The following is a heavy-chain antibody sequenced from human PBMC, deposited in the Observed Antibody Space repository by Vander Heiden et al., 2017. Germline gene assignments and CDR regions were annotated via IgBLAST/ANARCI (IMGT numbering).Heavy chain of an antibody. J-gene: IGHJ4*02. CDR1: GYSFTIYW. Sequence: EVQLVQSGAEVKKPGASLKISCKGSGYSFTIYWIGWVRQMPGPGLEWMGIIYPGDPDTRYSPSFQGQVTISADKSISTAYLQWSSLKASDTAMYYCARCGRPGIPPGIADGWGQGTLVTVSS. D-gene: IGHD6-13*01. V-gene: IGHV5-51*01. CDR3: ARCGRPGIPPGIADG. CDR2: IYPGDPDT.